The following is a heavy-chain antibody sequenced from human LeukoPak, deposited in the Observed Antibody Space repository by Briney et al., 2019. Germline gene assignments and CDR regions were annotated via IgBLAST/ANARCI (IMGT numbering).Heavy chain of an antibody. Sequence: ASVKVSCKASGYTFTSYYMHWVRQAPGQGLEWMGIINPSGGSTSYAQKFQGRVTMTRDTSTSTVYMELSSLRSEDTAAYYCAYSGYDPGWFDPWGQGTLVTVSS. CDR3: AYSGYDPGWFDP. V-gene: IGHV1-46*01. D-gene: IGHD5-12*01. CDR2: INPSGGST. CDR1: GYTFTSYY. J-gene: IGHJ5*02.